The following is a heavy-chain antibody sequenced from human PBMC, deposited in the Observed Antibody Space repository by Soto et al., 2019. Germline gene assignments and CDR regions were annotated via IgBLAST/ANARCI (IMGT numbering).Heavy chain of an antibody. V-gene: IGHV1-8*01. CDR2: MNPNSGNT. CDR3: ARGARTVGAARGIGYYFDY. Sequence: EASVKVSCKASGYTFTSYDINWVRQATGQGLEWMGWMNPNSGNTGYAQKFQGRVTMTRNTSISTAYMELSSLRSEDTAVYYCARGARTVGAARGIGYYFDYWGQGTLVTVSS. CDR1: GYTFTSYD. D-gene: IGHD1-26*01. J-gene: IGHJ4*02.